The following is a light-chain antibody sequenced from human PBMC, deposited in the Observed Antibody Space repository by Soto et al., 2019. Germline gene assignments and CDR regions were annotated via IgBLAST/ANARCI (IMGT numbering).Light chain of an antibody. J-gene: IGKJ1*01. CDR3: QQYFEWPPMT. V-gene: IGKV3-15*01. CDR2: GAS. Sequence: EVVMTQSPATLSVSPGERATLSCRASETVATNLAWYQQKPGQAPRLLISGASTRAAGISDRFRGSGSGTEFTVTISSLRSEDSVIYYCQQYFEWPPMTFGQGTKVEI. CDR1: ETVATN.